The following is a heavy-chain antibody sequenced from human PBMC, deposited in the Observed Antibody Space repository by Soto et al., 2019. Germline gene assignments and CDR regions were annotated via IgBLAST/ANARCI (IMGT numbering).Heavy chain of an antibody. CDR3: ARALAADPQRSLYGMDV. CDR2: INAGNGNT. CDR1: GYTFTSYA. J-gene: IGHJ6*02. D-gene: IGHD6-13*01. V-gene: IGHV1-3*01. Sequence: QVQLVQSGAEVKKPGASVKVSCKASGYTFTSYAMHWVRQAPGQRLEWMGWINAGNGNTKYSQKFQGRVTITRDTSATTAYMELSSLRSEDTAVYYCARALAADPQRSLYGMDVWGQGTTVTVSS.